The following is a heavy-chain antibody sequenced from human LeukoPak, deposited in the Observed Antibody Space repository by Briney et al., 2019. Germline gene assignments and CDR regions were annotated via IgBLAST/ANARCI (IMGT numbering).Heavy chain of an antibody. CDR2: IRSKTFGGTT. Sequence: GRSLRLSCTSSGFTFGTYAVSWFRQAPGKGLEWVAFIRSKTFGGTTEYAASVKGRFTISRDDSKSIAYLQMNNLKTEDTAVYYCTRYSGRTDYWGQGTLVSVSS. J-gene: IGHJ4*02. CDR1: GFTFGTYA. CDR3: TRYSGRTDY. V-gene: IGHV3-49*03. D-gene: IGHD5-18*01.